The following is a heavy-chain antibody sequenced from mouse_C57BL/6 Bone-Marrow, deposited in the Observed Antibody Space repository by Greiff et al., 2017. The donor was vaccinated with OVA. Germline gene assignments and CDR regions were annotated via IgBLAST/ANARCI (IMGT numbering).Heavy chain of an antibody. V-gene: IGHV1-15*01. CDR2: IVPETGGT. J-gene: IGHJ1*03. CDR3: TRTNWDYGYVEG. Sequence: QVQLKQSGAELVRPGASVTLSCKASGYTFTDYEMHWVKPTPVLGLEWIGPIVPETGGTASNQKFKGKAILTADKSSSTAYMELRSLTSEDSAVYYCTRTNWDYGYVEGWGTGTTVTVSS. CDR1: GYTFTDYE. D-gene: IGHD4-1*02.